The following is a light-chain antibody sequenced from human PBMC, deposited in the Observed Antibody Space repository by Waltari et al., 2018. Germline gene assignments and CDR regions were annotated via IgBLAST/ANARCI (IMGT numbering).Light chain of an antibody. CDR2: EVR. J-gene: IGLJ3*02. Sequence: QSALTQPASVSGSPGQSITISCTGTSSDIGAYNYVSWYQHLPGKAPKLIISEVRRRPSGVSNRFSGSKSGNMASLTISGLQAEDEADYYCNSYTTSSTWVFGGGTELTVL. CDR1: SSDIGAYNY. CDR3: NSYTTSSTWV. V-gene: IGLV2-14*01.